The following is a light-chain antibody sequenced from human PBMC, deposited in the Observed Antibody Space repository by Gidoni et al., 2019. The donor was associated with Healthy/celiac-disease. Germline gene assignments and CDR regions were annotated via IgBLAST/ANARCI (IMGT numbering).Light chain of an antibody. CDR3: QQYNSYTWT. J-gene: IGKJ1*01. CDR2: MAS. Sequence: DIQMTQSPSTLSASVGDRVTITCRASQSISSGLAWYQQKPGKAPKLLIYMASSLESGVPSRFSGSGSGTEFPLTISSLQPDDFATSYCQQYNSYTWTFGQGTKVEIK. CDR1: QSISSG. V-gene: IGKV1-5*03.